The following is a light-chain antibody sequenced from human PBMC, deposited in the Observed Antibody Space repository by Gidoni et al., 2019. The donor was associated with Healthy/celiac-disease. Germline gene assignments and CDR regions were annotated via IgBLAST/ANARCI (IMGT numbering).Light chain of an antibody. J-gene: IGKJ2*01. CDR2: GAS. CDR1: QSVSSSY. Sequence: EIVLTQSPGTLSLSPGERATLSCRASQSVSSSYLAWYQQKPGQAPRLLIDGASSRAAGIPDMFGSSGSGTDFTLTISRLEPEDVAVYYCQQYGSSPYTFXQXTKLEIK. CDR3: QQYGSSPYT. V-gene: IGKV3-20*01.